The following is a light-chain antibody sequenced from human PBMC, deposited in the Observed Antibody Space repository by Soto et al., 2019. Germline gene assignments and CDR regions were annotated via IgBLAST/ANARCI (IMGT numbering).Light chain of an antibody. J-gene: IGKJ1*01. Sequence: EIVLTQAPLSSPVTLGQPPSISCTSSESLLHRNGNTYLSWLQQRPGQRPRLLIYHVYSRFSGTPDRFSGSGGGEHFTLRISRVEAEYVGVYYCVHTTLFPWTFGQGTRVEV. CDR2: HVY. CDR3: VHTTLFPWT. V-gene: IGKV2-24*01. CDR1: ESLLHRNGNTY.